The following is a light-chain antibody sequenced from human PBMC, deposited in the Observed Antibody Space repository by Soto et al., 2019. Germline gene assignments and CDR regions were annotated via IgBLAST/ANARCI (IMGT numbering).Light chain of an antibody. Sequence: DIVLTQSRGTLSLSPGERAPLSCRASQSVSSSYLAWYQQKPGQAPRLLIYGASSRATGIPDRLSGSGSGTDFSLTISRLEPEDCAVYYCQQYGNSITFGGGTKVDI. J-gene: IGKJ4*01. CDR2: GAS. CDR3: QQYGNSIT. V-gene: IGKV3-20*01. CDR1: QSVSSSY.